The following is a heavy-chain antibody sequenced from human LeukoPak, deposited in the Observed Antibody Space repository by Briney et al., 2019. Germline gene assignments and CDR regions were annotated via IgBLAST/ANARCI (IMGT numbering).Heavy chain of an antibody. CDR1: GFTFGSYG. CDR2: ISGSGGST. V-gene: IGHV3-23*01. Sequence: GGSLSLSCEASGFTFGSYGMGWVRQAPGKGLEWVSAISGSGGSTYYADSVKGRFTISRDNSKNTLYLQMNSLRAEDTAVYYCAKDLGGEFDYWGQGTLVTVSS. D-gene: IGHD2-21*01. CDR3: AKDLGGEFDY. J-gene: IGHJ4*02.